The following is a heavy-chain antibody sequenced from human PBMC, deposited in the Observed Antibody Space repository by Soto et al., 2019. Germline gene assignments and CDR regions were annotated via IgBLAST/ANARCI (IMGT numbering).Heavy chain of an antibody. Sequence: SETLSLTCTVSGGSISSSSYYWGWIRQPPGKGLEWIGSIYYSGTTYYNPSLKSRVTMSVDTPKNQFSLKLSSVTAADTAVYYCARVPDRWGQGTLVTVSS. V-gene: IGHV4-39*01. D-gene: IGHD2-2*01. J-gene: IGHJ5*02. CDR3: ARVPDR. CDR2: IYYSGTT. CDR1: GGSISSSSYY.